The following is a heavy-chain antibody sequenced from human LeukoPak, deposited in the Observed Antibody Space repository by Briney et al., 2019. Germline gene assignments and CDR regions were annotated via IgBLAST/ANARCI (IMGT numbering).Heavy chain of an antibody. CDR1: GYTFTSYG. J-gene: IGHJ6*02. CDR3: ARDLGYNYDILTGYPRPPYGMDV. Sequence: GASVKVSCKASGYTFTSYGISWVRQAPGQGLEWMGWINAYNHHTNYAQKLQGRVTMTTDTSTSTAYMDLRSLRSDDTAVYYCARDLGYNYDILTGYPRPPYGMDVWGQGTTVTVS. CDR2: INAYNHHT. D-gene: IGHD3-9*01. V-gene: IGHV1-18*01.